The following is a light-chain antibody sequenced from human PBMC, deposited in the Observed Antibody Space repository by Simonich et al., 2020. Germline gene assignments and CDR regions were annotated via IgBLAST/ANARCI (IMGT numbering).Light chain of an antibody. V-gene: IGLV6-57*01. CDR2: EDN. J-gene: IGLJ3*02. CDR3: QSYDSSNWV. CDR1: SGSIASNY. Sequence: NFMLTQPHSVSESPGKTVTISCTRSSGSIASNYVQWYPQRPGSSPTTVIYEDNPRPSGVPDRFSGSIDSSSNSASLTISGLKTEDEADYYCQSYDSSNWVFGGGTKLTVL.